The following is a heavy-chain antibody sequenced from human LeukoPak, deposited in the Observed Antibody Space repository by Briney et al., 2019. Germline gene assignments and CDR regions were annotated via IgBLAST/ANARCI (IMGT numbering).Heavy chain of an antibody. CDR3: ARGQPYGDYNYFDP. Sequence: ASVKVSFKASGYRFTDYYMHWVRQAPGQGLEWMGWVNPNNGATNYAQKFQGRVTMTRGTSISTAYMELSRLTSDDTAIYYCARGQPYGDYNYFDPWGQGTLVTVSS. V-gene: IGHV1-2*02. CDR2: VNPNNGAT. D-gene: IGHD4-17*01. J-gene: IGHJ5*02. CDR1: GYRFTDYY.